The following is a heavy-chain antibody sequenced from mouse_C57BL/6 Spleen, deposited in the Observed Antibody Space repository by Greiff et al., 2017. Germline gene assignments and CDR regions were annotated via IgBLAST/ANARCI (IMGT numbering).Heavy chain of an antibody. J-gene: IGHJ2*01. CDR3: ARERGYDYVYYFDY. V-gene: IGHV3-6*01. CDR1: GYSITSGYY. Sequence: EVKLMESGPGLVKPSQSLSLTCSVTGYSITSGYYWNWIRQFPGNKLEWMGYISYDGSNKYNPSLKNRISITRDTSKNQFFLKLNSVTTEDTATYYCARERGYDYVYYFDYWGQGTTLTVSS. CDR2: ISYDGSN. D-gene: IGHD2-4*01.